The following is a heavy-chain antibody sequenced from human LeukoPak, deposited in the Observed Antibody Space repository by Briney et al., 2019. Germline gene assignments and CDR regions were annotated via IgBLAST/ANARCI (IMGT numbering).Heavy chain of an antibody. V-gene: IGHV1-46*01. CDR3: ARNLAAAGISY. D-gene: IGHD6-13*01. Sequence: ASVKVSCKASGYTFTSYYMHWVRQAPGQGLEWMGIINPSGGSTSYAQKFQGRVTMTRDMSTSTVYMELSSLRSEDTAVYYCARNLAAAGISYWGQGTLVTVSS. J-gene: IGHJ4*02. CDR2: INPSGGST. CDR1: GYTFTSYY.